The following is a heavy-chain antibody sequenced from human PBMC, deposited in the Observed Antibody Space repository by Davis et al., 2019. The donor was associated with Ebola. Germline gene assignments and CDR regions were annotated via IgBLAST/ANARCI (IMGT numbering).Heavy chain of an antibody. V-gene: IGHV5-51*01. J-gene: IGHJ4*02. Sequence: GESLKISCNVSGYTFTNYWIDWVRQMPGKGLEWMGIIYPADSDTRYSPSFQGQVTISADKSISTAYLQWSSLKASDTAIYYCVRQSIETTGTFDYWGQGTLVTVSS. CDR1: GYTFTNYW. D-gene: IGHD1-1*01. CDR3: VRQSIETTGTFDY. CDR2: IYPADSDT.